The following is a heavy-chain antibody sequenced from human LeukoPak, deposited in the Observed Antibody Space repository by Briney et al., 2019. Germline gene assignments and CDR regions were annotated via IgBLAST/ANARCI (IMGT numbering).Heavy chain of an antibody. CDR1: GFPFSTYA. D-gene: IGHD6-19*01. V-gene: IGHV3-23*01. J-gene: IGHJ4*02. CDR2: IHGAT. CDR3: AKGYSSGWYAFDS. Sequence: QSGGSLRLSCAASGFPFSTYAMGWVRQAPGKGLEWVSTIHGATYYADSVRGRFTISKDNSKNTLYLQMTGLRADDTALYYCAKGYSSGWYAFDSWGQGTLVTVSS.